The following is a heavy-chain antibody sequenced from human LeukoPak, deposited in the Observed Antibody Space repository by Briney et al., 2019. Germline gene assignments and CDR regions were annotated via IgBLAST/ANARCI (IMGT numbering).Heavy chain of an antibody. V-gene: IGHV4-61*08. J-gene: IGHJ6*02. CDR1: GGSISSGGYY. D-gene: IGHD3-10*01. CDR3: ARLWFGELSDGMDV. Sequence: SETLSLTCTVSGGSISSGGYYWSWIRQPPGKGLEWIGYIYYSGSTNYNPSLKSRVTISVDTSKNQFSLKLSSVTAADTAVYYCARLWFGELSDGMDVWGQGTTVTVSS. CDR2: IYYSGST.